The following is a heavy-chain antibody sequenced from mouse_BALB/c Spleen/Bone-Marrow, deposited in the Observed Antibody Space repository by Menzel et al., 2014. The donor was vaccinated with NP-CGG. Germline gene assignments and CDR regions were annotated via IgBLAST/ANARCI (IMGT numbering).Heavy chain of an antibody. D-gene: IGHD2-4*01. V-gene: IGHV14-3*02. J-gene: IGHJ3*01. CDR2: IDPANGNT. Sequence: EVQLQESGAELVKPGASVKLSCTASGFNIKDTYMHWVKQRPEQGLEWIGRIDPANGNTKYDPKFQGKATITADTSSNTAYLQLSSLTSEDTAVYYCARWGITTGFAYWGQGTLVTVSA. CDR1: GFNIKDTY. CDR3: ARWGITTGFAY.